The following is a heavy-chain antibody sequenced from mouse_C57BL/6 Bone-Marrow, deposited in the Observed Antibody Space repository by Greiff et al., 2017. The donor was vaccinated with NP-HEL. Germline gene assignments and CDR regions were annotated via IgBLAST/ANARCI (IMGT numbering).Heavy chain of an antibody. V-gene: IGHV1-85*01. D-gene: IGHD2-3*01. CDR3: ARGEDDGYYDY. CDR2: IYPRDGST. Sequence: VKLLESGPELVKPGASVKLSFKASGYTFTSYDINWVKQRPGQGLEWIGWIYPRDGSTKYNEKFKGKATLTVDTSSSTAYMELHSLTSEDSAVYFCARGEDDGYYDYWGQGTTLTVSS. CDR1: GYTFTSYD. J-gene: IGHJ2*01.